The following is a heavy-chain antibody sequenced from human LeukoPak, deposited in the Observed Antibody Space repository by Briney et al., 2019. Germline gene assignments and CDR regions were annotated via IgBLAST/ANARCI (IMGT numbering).Heavy chain of an antibody. CDR1: GYTFTDYY. V-gene: IGHV1-69-2*01. CDR2: VDPEDGET. Sequence: GATVKISCKASGYTFTDYYMHWVQQAPGKGLEWMGRVDPEDGETIYAEKFQGRVTITADTSTDTAYMELSSLRSEDTAVYYCATIPYDNNWNPLLWGQGTLVTVSS. J-gene: IGHJ4*02. D-gene: IGHD1-20*01. CDR3: ATIPYDNNWNPLL.